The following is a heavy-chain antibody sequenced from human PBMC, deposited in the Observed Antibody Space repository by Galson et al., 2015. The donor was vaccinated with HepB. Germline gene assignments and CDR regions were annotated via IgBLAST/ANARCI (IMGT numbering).Heavy chain of an antibody. Sequence: CAISGDSASSNRAAWNWIRQSPSRGLEWLGRTLYRSKWSIDYAASVRSRIIINPDTSNNQVSLQLNSVTPEDTAVYYCARVGPGRDGYNYGALDIWAQGTMVTVSS. CDR1: GDSASSNRAA. CDR3: ARVGPGRDGYNYGALDI. V-gene: IGHV6-1*01. D-gene: IGHD5-24*01. CDR2: TLYRSKWSI. J-gene: IGHJ3*02.